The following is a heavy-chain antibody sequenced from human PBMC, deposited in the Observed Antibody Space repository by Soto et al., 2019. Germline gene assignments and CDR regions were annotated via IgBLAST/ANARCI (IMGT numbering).Heavy chain of an antibody. CDR2: FDPEDGET. CDR1: GYTLTELS. V-gene: IGHV1-24*01. CDR3: AKGPFNEGGFAP. J-gene: IGHJ5*02. Sequence: ASVKVSCKVSGYTLTELSMHWVRQAPGKGLEWMGGFDPEDGETIYAQKFQGRVTMTEDTSTDTAYMELSSLRSEDTAVYYCAKGPFNEGGFAPGGEGTRVTVPS. D-gene: IGHD2-8*01.